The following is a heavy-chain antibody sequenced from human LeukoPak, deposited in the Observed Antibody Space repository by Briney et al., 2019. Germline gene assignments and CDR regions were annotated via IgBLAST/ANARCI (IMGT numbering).Heavy chain of an antibody. CDR2: INHSGST. D-gene: IGHD6-13*01. CDR1: GGSFSGYY. J-gene: IGHJ5*02. V-gene: IGHV4-34*01. CDR3: ARGSIAAARWFDP. Sequence: SETLSLTCAVYGGSFSGYYWSWIRQPPGKGLEWIGEINHSGSTNYNPSLKSRVTISVDTSKNQFSLKLSSVTAADTAVYCCARGSIAAARWFDPWGQGTLVTVSS.